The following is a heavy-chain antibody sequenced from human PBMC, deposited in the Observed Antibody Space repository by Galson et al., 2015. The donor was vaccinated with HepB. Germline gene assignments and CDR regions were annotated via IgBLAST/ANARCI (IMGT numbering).Heavy chain of an antibody. CDR2: IRRRTKGGTT. CDR1: GFTFGDYA. J-gene: IGHJ4*02. CDR3: TRGGVLLASPID. V-gene: IGHV3-49*04. Sequence: SLRLSCAASGFTFGDYAMTWVRQAPGKGLEWVAFIRRRTKGGTTEYAASVKGRFTISRDDSKSIVYLQMNSLKTEDTAVYFCTRGGVLLASPIDWGQGTLVTVSS. D-gene: IGHD2-15*01.